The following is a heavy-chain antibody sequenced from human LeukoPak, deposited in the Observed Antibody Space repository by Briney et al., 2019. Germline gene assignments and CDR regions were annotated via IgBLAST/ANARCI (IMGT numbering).Heavy chain of an antibody. J-gene: IGHJ4*02. Sequence: GGSLRLSCAASGFTFSSYAMSWVRQAPGKGLEWVSAISGSGGSTYYADSGKGRFTISRDNSKNTLYLQMNSLRAEDTAVYYCAKDQGGGGYSYGSFDYWGQGTLVTVSS. CDR2: ISGSGGST. D-gene: IGHD5-18*01. V-gene: IGHV3-23*01. CDR3: AKDQGGGGYSYGSFDY. CDR1: GFTFSSYA.